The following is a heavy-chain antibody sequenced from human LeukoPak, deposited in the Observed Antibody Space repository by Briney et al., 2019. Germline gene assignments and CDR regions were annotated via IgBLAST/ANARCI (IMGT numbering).Heavy chain of an antibody. CDR2: INTNTGNP. Sequence: ASVKVSCKASGYTFTTYAMNWVRQAPGQELEWMGWINTNTGNPTYAQGFTGRFVFSLDTSVSTAYLQFNSLKAEDTAVYYCATRDTKWELPTYWYFDLWGRGTLVTVSS. CDR3: ATRDTKWELPTYWYFDL. V-gene: IGHV7-4-1*02. J-gene: IGHJ2*01. D-gene: IGHD1-26*01. CDR1: GYTFTTYA.